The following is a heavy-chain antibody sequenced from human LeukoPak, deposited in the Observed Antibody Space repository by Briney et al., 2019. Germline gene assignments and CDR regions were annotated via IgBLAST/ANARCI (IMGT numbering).Heavy chain of an antibody. V-gene: IGHV4-34*01. D-gene: IGHD5-18*01. CDR3: ARNSDTAMVDY. Sequence: SETLSLTCAVYGGSFSGYYWSWIRQPPGKGLEWIGEINHSGSTNHNPSLKSRVTISVDTSKNQFSLKLSSVTAADTAVYYCARNSDTAMVDYWGQGTLVTVSS. CDR2: INHSGST. J-gene: IGHJ4*02. CDR1: GGSFSGYY.